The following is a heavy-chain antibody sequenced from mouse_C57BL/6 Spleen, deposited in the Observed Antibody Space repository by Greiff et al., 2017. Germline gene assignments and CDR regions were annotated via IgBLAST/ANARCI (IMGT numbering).Heavy chain of an antibody. V-gene: IGHV1-61*01. CDR2: IYPSDSET. Sequence: VQLQQSGAELVRPGSSVKLSCKASGYTFTSYWMDWVKQRPGQGLEWIGNIYPSDSETHYNQKFKDKATLTVDKSSSTAYMQLSSLTSEDSAVYYCARSVVYYFDYWGQGTTLTVSS. CDR1: GYTFTSYW. CDR3: ARSVVYYFDY. J-gene: IGHJ2*01.